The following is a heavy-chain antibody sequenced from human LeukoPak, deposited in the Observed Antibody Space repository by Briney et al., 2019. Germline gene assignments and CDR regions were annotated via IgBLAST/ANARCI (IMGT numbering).Heavy chain of an antibody. CDR1: GGSFSGYY. J-gene: IGHJ5*02. CDR3: ARAYYYDSSGSKGYNWFDP. D-gene: IGHD3-22*01. V-gene: IGHV4-34*01. Sequence: SETLSLTCAVYGGSFSGYYWSWIRQPPGKGLEWIGEINHSGSTNYNPSLKSRVTISVDTFKNQFSLKLSSVTAADTAVYYCARAYYYDSSGSKGYNWFDPWGQGTLVTVSS. CDR2: INHSGST.